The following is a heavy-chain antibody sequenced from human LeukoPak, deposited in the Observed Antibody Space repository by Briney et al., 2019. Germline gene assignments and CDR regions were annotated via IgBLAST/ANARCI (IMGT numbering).Heavy chain of an antibody. Sequence: GESLKISCKGSGYTFTNYWIGWVRQMPGKGLEWMGIIYPGDSATTYSPSFQGQVTISADKSISTAFLQWSSLKASDTAMYYCARLDCSGGCCYTRRDYYYYQNIDVWGQGTTVTVSS. J-gene: IGHJ6*02. CDR2: IYPGDSAT. CDR3: ARLDCSGGCCYTRRDYYYYQNIDV. CDR1: GYTFTNYW. V-gene: IGHV5-51*01. D-gene: IGHD2-15*01.